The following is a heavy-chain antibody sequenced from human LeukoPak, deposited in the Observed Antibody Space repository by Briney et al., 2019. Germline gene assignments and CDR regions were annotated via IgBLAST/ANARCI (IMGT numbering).Heavy chain of an antibody. Sequence: ASVKVSCKASGYTFTSYGVSWVRQAPGQGLEWMGWISAYNGNTNYAQKLQGRVTMTTDTSTSTAYMELRSLRSDDTAVYYCARTYSSSSGSDFDYWGQGTLVTVSS. CDR3: ARTYSSSSGSDFDY. D-gene: IGHD6-6*01. CDR1: GYTFTSYG. J-gene: IGHJ4*02. CDR2: ISAYNGNT. V-gene: IGHV1-18*01.